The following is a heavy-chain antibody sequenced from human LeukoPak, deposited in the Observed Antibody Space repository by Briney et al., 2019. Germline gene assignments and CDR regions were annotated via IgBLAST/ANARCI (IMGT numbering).Heavy chain of an antibody. V-gene: IGHV3-74*01. J-gene: IGHJ4*02. CDR2: INSDGSST. CDR1: GFTFSSYW. Sequence: PGGSLRLSCAASGFTFSSYWMHWVRQAPGKGLVWVSRINSDGSSTSYADSVKGRFTISRDNAKNTLYLQMNSLRAEDTAVYYCARESDSTEFDYWGQGTLVTVSS. CDR3: ARESDSTEFDY. D-gene: IGHD3-22*01.